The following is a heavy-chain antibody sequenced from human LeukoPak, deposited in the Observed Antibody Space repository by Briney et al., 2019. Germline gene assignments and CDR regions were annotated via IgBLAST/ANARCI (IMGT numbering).Heavy chain of an antibody. J-gene: IGHJ4*02. D-gene: IGHD1-26*01. V-gene: IGHV4-59*08. CDR3: ATTWRELPPGFDY. Sequence: PSETLSLTCTVSGGSISSYYWSWIRQPPGKGLEWIGYIYYSGSTNYNPSLKSRVTISVDTSKNQFSLKLSSVTAADTAVYYCATTWRELPPGFDYWGQGTLVTVSS. CDR1: GGSISSYY. CDR2: IYYSGST.